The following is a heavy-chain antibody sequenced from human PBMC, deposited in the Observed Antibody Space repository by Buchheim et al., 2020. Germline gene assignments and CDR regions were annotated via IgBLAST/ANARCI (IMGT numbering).Heavy chain of an antibody. CDR3: ARARTESGIRFPLN. CDR1: GVSIGSSNF. J-gene: IGHJ4*02. V-gene: IGHV4-4*02. D-gene: IGHD3-3*01. Sequence: QGQLQESGPGLVRPSGTLSLTCTVFGVSIGSSNFWTWVRQPPGKGLEWIGEIYHSARANYNPSLKSRVYISVDKSKHQFSLKLSSVTAADTAVYYCARARTESGIRFPLNWGQGTL. CDR2: IYHSARA.